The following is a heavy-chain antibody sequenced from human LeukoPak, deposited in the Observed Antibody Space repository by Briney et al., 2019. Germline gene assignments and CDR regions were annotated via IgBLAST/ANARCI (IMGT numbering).Heavy chain of an antibody. CDR1: GGSISSYY. D-gene: IGHD5-18*01. J-gene: IGHJ6*02. V-gene: IGHV4-59*01. Sequence: PSETLSLTCTVSGGSISSYYWSWIRQPPGKGLEWIGYIYYSGSTNYNPSLKSRVTISVDTSKNQFSLKLSSVTAADTAVYYCARRGYSYGRRDYYYGMDVWGQGTTVTVSS. CDR3: ARRGYSYGRRDYYYGMDV. CDR2: IYYSGST.